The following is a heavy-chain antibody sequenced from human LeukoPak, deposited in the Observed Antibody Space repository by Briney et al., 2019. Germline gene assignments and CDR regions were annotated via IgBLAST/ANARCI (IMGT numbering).Heavy chain of an antibody. CDR2: INPNSGGT. D-gene: IGHD4-17*01. CDR1: GYTFTGYY. Sequence: ASVKVFCKASGYTFTGYYMHWVRQAPGQGLEWMGWINPNSGGTNYAQKFQGRVTMTRDTSISTAYMELSRLRSDDTAVYYCASPSVSDYGDYAFDYWGQGTLVTVSS. J-gene: IGHJ4*02. CDR3: ASPSVSDYGDYAFDY. V-gene: IGHV1-2*02.